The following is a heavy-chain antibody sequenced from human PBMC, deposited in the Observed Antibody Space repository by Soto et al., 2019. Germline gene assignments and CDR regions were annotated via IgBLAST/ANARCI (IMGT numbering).Heavy chain of an antibody. J-gene: IGHJ4*02. D-gene: IGHD7-27*01. Sequence: EVQLVESGGGLTQPGRSLRLSCAASGFTFDDYAMHWVRQTPGKGLEWVAGVNWSGVSVGYADSVKGRFTISRDNDKNSLFLQVNSLRSEDTAIYYCAKETQANLGTGGFDFWGQGTLVTVSS. CDR3: AKETQANLGTGGFDF. CDR1: GFTFDDYA. V-gene: IGHV3-9*01. CDR2: VNWSGVSV.